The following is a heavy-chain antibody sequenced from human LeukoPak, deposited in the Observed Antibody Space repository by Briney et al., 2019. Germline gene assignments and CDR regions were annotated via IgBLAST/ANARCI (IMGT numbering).Heavy chain of an antibody. CDR1: GFTFISYN. D-gene: IGHD3-16*02. CDR2: ISSSSSYI. V-gene: IGHV3-21*01. CDR3: AKDVYRTRHYYMDV. J-gene: IGHJ6*03. Sequence: GGSLRLSCAASGFTFISYNMNLVRQAPGKGLEWVSSISSSSSYIYYADSVNGRFTISRDNEKNSLYLQMNSLRAEDTAVYYCAKDVYRTRHYYMDVWGKGTTVTVSS.